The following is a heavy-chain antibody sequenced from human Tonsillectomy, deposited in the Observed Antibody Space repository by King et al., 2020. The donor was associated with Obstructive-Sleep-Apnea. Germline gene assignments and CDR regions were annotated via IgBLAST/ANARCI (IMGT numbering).Heavy chain of an antibody. CDR2: ISYDGSNP. CDR1: GFTLSSYS. Sequence: VQLVESGGGVVQPGRSLRLSCAASGFTLSSYSMHVVRQTPGKGLVWVAVISYDGSNPYYADSVRGRFTISSENSRNTLYRQMSSLRAEDAAVCFCARANDCGDGCSLGQSYMAVWGQGTTVTASS. V-gene: IGHV3-30*04. CDR3: ARANDCGDGCSLGQSYMAV. J-gene: IGHJ6*02. D-gene: IGHD2-21*02.